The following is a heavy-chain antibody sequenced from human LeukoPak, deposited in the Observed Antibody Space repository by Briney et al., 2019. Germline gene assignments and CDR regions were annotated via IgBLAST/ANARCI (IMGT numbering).Heavy chain of an antibody. CDR3: ARGRRGDYWRDSRHYFDY. D-gene: IGHD4-17*01. J-gene: IGHJ4*02. CDR1: GGIVSTYA. V-gene: IGHV1-69*13. CDR2: SIPTSGTP. Sequence: SAKVSCRVSGGIVSTYAISWVRQAPGQGLEWMGGSIPTSGTPKFAQKFQDRVTITADESTSTVYMELSSLRSEDTAVYYCARGRRGDYWRDSRHYFDYWGQGILVTVSS.